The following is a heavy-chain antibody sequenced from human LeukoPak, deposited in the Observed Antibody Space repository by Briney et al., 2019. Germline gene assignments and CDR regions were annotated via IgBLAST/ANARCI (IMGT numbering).Heavy chain of an antibody. J-gene: IGHJ3*02. D-gene: IGHD3-3*01. CDR1: GYTFTSYG. V-gene: IGHV1-18*01. CDR3: SRWLIFGVVITPGNAFDI. Sequence: ASVKVSCKASGYTFTSYGISWVRQAPGQGLEWMGWISAYNGNTNYAQKLKGMVTMTTDTTTSTAYMELRRLRSDDTAVYYCSRWLIFGVVITPGNAFDIWGQGIMVTVSS. CDR2: ISAYNGNT.